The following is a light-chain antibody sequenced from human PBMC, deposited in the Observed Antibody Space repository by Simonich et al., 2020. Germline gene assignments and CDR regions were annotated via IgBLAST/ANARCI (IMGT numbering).Light chain of an antibody. CDR1: SRDVGGYNY. CDR2: EDS. CDR3: CSYAGSSTVV. J-gene: IGLJ2*01. V-gene: IGLV2-23*01. Sequence: QSALTQPASVSGSPGQSITISCTGTSRDVGGYNYVSWYQQHPGKAPKLMIYEDSKRPSGVSIRFSGSKSGNTASLTISGLQAEDEADYYCCSYAGSSTVVFGGGTKLTVL.